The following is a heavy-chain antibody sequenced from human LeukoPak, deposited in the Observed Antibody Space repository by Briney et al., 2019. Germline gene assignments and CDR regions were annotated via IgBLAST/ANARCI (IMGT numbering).Heavy chain of an antibody. Sequence: AASVKVSCKASGYTFTSYAMNWVRQAPGQGLEWMGWINTNTGNPTYAQGFTGRFVFSLDTSVSTAYLQISSLKAEDTAVYYCARDGGALRFLEWLSPFRYYYYYMDVWGKGTTVTVSS. J-gene: IGHJ6*03. CDR3: ARDGGALRFLEWLSPFRYYYYYMDV. CDR2: INTNTGNP. V-gene: IGHV7-4-1*02. CDR1: GYTFTSYA. D-gene: IGHD3-3*01.